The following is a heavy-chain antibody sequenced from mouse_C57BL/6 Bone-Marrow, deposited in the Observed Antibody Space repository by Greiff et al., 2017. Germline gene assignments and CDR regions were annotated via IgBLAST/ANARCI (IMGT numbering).Heavy chain of an antibody. CDR1: EYEFPSHD. D-gene: IGHD1-1*01. J-gene: IGHJ4*01. Sequence: EVKLVESGGGLVQPGESLKLSCESNEYEFPSHDMSWVRKTPEKRLELVAAINSDGGSTYYPDTMERRFIISRDNTKKTLYLQMSSLRSEDTALYYCARHGHYYGSREDAMDYWGQGTSVTVSS. CDR3: ARHGHYYGSREDAMDY. V-gene: IGHV5-2*01. CDR2: INSDGGST.